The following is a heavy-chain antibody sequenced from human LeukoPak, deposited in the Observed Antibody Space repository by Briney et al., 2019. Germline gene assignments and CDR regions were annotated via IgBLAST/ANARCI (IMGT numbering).Heavy chain of an antibody. CDR1: GGSISSSSYY. Sequence: SETLSLTCTVSGGSISSSSYYWGWIRQPPGKGLEWIGSIYYSGSTYYNPSLKSRVTISVDTSKNQFSLKLSSVTAADTAVYYCARSVGVRVHYFDYWGQGTLVTVSS. V-gene: IGHV4-39*07. CDR2: IYYSGST. D-gene: IGHD3-10*01. J-gene: IGHJ4*02. CDR3: ARSVGVRVHYFDY.